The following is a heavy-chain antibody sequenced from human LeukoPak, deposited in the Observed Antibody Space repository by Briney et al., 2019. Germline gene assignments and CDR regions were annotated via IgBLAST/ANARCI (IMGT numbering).Heavy chain of an antibody. CDR1: GYIFTNYG. Sequence: GASVKVSCKASGYIFTNYGINWVLQAPGQGLEWMGWISAYNGNTKYTQKLQDRVTMTTDTSTSTAYMELKTLRSDDTAVYFCARAGYSRFVDDLDYWGQGTLVTVSS. D-gene: IGHD1-26*01. J-gene: IGHJ4*02. CDR2: ISAYNGNT. V-gene: IGHV1-18*01. CDR3: ARAGYSRFVDDLDY.